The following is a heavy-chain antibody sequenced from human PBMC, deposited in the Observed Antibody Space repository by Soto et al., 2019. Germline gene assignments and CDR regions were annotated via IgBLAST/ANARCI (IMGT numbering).Heavy chain of an antibody. CDR3: SSRVTDAPT. J-gene: IGHJ5*02. CDR2: TLYSGRT. CDR1: GASISSGW. V-gene: IGHV4-4*02. D-gene: IGHD3-10*01. Sequence: QVQLQESGPGLVKPSRTLSLTCAVSGASISSGWWTWVRQPPEKGLEWIGETLYSGRTNYNSSLNSRVTISIDKSKKQFSLNLSSVTAADTAVYYCSSRVTDAPTWGQGTLVTVSS.